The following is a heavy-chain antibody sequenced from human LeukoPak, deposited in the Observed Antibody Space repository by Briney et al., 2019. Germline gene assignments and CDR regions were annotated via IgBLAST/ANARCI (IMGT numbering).Heavy chain of an antibody. V-gene: IGHV3-23*01. CDR3: AKGRWSGYSEPFDY. CDR1: GFTFSSYA. CDR2: ISDSGAST. D-gene: IGHD3-3*01. Sequence: PGGSLRLSCAASGFTFSSYAMNWVRQTPGKGLEWVSSISDSGASTYYADSVKGRFTISRDNSKNTLYLQMNSLRVEDTAVYYCAKGRWSGYSEPFDYWGQGTLVTVSS. J-gene: IGHJ4*02.